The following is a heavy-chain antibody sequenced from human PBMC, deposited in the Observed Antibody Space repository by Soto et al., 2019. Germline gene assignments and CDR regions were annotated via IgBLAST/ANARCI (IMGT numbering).Heavy chain of an antibody. CDR1: GFTFSSYG. V-gene: IGHV3-30*18. D-gene: IGHD4-17*01. Sequence: GGSLRLSCAASGFTFSSYGMHWVRQAPGKGLEWVAIISYDGSNKYYTDSVKGRFTISRDNSKNTLYLQMNSLRAEDTAVYYCAKDHPYGDYGVDGMDVWGQGTTVTVSS. CDR3: AKDHPYGDYGVDGMDV. CDR2: ISYDGSNK. J-gene: IGHJ6*02.